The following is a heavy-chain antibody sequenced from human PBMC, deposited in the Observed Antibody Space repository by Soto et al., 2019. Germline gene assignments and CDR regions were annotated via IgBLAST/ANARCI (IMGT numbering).Heavy chain of an antibody. CDR3: ARREIQGPIDS. D-gene: IGHD1-26*01. V-gene: IGHV4-28*01. CDR2: IYYSGTT. Sequence: QVQLQEAGPGLVKPSDTLSLTCAVSGYSISSSNWWGWIRQPPGKGLEWIGYIYYSGTTYYNPSLKSRVTMSVDTSKNQFSLKLTSVTALDTAVYYCARREIQGPIDSWGQGTLVTVSS. CDR1: GYSISSSNW. J-gene: IGHJ4*02.